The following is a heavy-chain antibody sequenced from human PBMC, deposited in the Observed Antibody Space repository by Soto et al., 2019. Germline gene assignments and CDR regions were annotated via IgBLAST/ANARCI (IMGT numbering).Heavy chain of an antibody. Sequence: EVRLVESGGALVPPGGSLRLTCEASGFTFSGHWMHWVRRAPGKGLVWVSHIDTDGSTGGTSYADSVKGRFTVSRDASNDRLYLQMNDLRVEDTAVYYCARGRGTYYSDSWGQGTLVTVSS. V-gene: IGHV3-74*03. D-gene: IGHD1-26*01. CDR3: ARGRGTYYSDS. CDR1: GFTFSGHW. CDR2: IDTDGSTGGT. J-gene: IGHJ4*02.